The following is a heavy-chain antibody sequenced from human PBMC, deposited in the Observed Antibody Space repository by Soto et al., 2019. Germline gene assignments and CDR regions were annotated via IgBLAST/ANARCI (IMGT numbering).Heavy chain of an antibody. CDR1: GYSFTSYW. Sequence: GAYLKISWKGSGYSFTSYWIGWVRQMPGKGLEWMGIIYPGDSDTRYSPSFQGQVTNSADKSISTAYLQWSSLKASDTAMYYCARRKRGARPPSSHYYYGMDVWGQGTTVTVSS. CDR2: IYPGDSDT. V-gene: IGHV5-51*01. J-gene: IGHJ6*02. D-gene: IGHD6-6*01. CDR3: ARRKRGARPPSSHYYYGMDV.